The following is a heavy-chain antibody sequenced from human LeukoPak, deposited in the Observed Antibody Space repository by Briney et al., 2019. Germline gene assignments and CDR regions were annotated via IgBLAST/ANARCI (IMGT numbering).Heavy chain of an antibody. D-gene: IGHD1-26*01. Sequence: PSETLSLTCTVSGGSISSYCWSWIRQPPGKGLEWIGCSYTSGSTNYNPSLKCRVTVSVDTSKNQFSLKLTSVTAADTAVYYCARPRGSYYYGAFDIWGQGTMVTVSS. CDR1: GGSISSYC. CDR3: ARPRGSYYYGAFDI. J-gene: IGHJ3*02. CDR2: SYTSGST. V-gene: IGHV4-4*09.